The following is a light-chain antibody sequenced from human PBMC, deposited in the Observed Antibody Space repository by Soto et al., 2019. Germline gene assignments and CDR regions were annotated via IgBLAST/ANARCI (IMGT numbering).Light chain of an antibody. CDR1: QSVSSSY. CDR2: GAS. Sequence: EIVLTQSPRTLSLSPGERATLSCRAIQSVSSSYLAWYQQKPGQAPRLLIYGASSRATGIPDRFSGSGSGTDFTLTISRLEPEDFAVYYCQQRQYWPPITFGQGTRLEIK. J-gene: IGKJ5*01. CDR3: QQRQYWPPIT. V-gene: IGKV3D-20*02.